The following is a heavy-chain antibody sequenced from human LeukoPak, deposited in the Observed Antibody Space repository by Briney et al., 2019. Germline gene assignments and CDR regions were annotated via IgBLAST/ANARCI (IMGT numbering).Heavy chain of an antibody. J-gene: IGHJ4*02. D-gene: IGHD3-10*01. CDR3: ARPRLLYGSGPILV. CDR1: GGSFSGYS. V-gene: IGHV4-34*01. CDR2: MSHSGYP. Sequence: SETLSLTCAVYGGSFSGYSWTWIRQPPGKGLEWIGEMSHSGYPNYNPSLKSRVAISVDTSKNQFSLNLTSVTAADTAVYYCARPRLLYGSGPILVWGQGTLVTVSS.